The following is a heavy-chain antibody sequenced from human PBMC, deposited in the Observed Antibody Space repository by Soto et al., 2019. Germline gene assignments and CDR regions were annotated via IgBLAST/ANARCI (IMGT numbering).Heavy chain of an antibody. CDR2: IYYSGST. Sequence: SETLSLTCTVSGGSISSGDYYWSWIRHPPGKGLEWIGYIYYSGSTYYNPSLKSRVTISVDTSKNQFSLKLSSVTAADTAVYYCAMRGYSYGYYGYWGKGTLVTVSS. CDR3: AMRGYSYGYYGY. CDR1: GGSISSGDYY. D-gene: IGHD5-18*01. V-gene: IGHV4-30-4*01. J-gene: IGHJ4*02.